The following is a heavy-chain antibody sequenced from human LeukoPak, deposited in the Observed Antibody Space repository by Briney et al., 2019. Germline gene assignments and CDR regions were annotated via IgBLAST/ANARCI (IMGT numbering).Heavy chain of an antibody. V-gene: IGHV3-9*01. Sequence: PGGSLRLSCAASGVTFDDNAMHWVRQAPGKGLEWVSGISWNSGSIGYADSVKGRFTISRDNAKNSLYLQMNSLRAEDTALYYCAKDMGYYDSSGSFDYWGQGTLVTVSS. D-gene: IGHD3-22*01. J-gene: IGHJ4*02. CDR1: GVTFDDNA. CDR3: AKDMGYYDSSGSFDY. CDR2: ISWNSGSI.